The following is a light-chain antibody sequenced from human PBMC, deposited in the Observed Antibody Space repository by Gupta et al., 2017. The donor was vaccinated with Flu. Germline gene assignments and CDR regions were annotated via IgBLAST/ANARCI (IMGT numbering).Light chain of an antibody. CDR1: QSVSSN. CDR3: QKYNNWPPYS. V-gene: IGKV3-15*01. CDR2: GAS. Sequence: VLPHSPATLSVSPGERATISCRASQSVSSNLAWYQQKPGQAPRLLIYGASNRATGIPARFSGSGSGTEFTLTISSLQSEDFAVYYCQKYNNWPPYSFGQGTQLEIK. J-gene: IGKJ2*03.